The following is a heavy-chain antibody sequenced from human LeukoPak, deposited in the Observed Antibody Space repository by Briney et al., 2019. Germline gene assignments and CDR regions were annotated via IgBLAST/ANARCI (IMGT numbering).Heavy chain of an antibody. V-gene: IGHV3-21*01. CDR1: GFTFSSYS. J-gene: IGHJ6*02. CDR3: ARAYGARYYYYGMDV. CDR2: ISGSSSYI. Sequence: PGGSLRLSCAASGFTFSSYSMNWVRQAPGKGLEWVSSISGSSSYIYYADSVKGRFTISRDNAKNSLYLQMNSLRAEDTAVYYCARAYGARYYYYGMDVWGQGTTVTVSS. D-gene: IGHD4/OR15-4a*01.